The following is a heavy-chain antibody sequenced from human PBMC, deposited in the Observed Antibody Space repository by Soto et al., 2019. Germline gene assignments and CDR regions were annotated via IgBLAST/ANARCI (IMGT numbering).Heavy chain of an antibody. CDR1: GFSLSTSGVG. CDR3: AHSRVDWGTMLGDQDYFDY. Sequence: QITLKESGPTLVKPTQTLTLTCTFSGFSLSTSGVGVGWIRQPPGKALEWLALIYCDDDKRYSPSLKCSLTITKDTANTQAVLTMTHSDPVDTATYYCAHSRVDWGTMLGDQDYFDYWGQGTLVTFSS. CDR2: IYCDDDK. V-gene: IGHV2-5*02. J-gene: IGHJ4*02. D-gene: IGHD3-10*02.